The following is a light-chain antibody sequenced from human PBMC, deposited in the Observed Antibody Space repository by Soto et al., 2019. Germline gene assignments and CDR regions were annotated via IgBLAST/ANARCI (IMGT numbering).Light chain of an antibody. Sequence: DIVMTQSPLSLPVTPGEPASISCRSSQSLLHSNGYKYLDWYLQKPGQSPQLLIYLGSNRASGVPYRFSGSGSGTDFTLKISRVEAEDVGVYYCMQALQTPITFGQGTRLEIK. CDR3: MQALQTPIT. V-gene: IGKV2-28*01. CDR1: QSLLHSNGYKY. J-gene: IGKJ5*01. CDR2: LGS.